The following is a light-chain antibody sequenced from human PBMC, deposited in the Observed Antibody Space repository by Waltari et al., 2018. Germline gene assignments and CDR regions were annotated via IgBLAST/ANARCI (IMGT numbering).Light chain of an antibody. V-gene: IGLV4-69*01. CDR3: ETGCHGTWV. CDR1: SGHSSTI. Sequence: QLVLTQSPSASASLGASVKLTCTLSSGHSSTIIAWLQQQPEKGPRYLMKGNSDGSHSKGDDIPDRFSGSSSGAERYLTISSLQSEDEADYYCETGCHGTWVFGGGTKLTVL. J-gene: IGLJ3*02. CDR2: GNSDGSH.